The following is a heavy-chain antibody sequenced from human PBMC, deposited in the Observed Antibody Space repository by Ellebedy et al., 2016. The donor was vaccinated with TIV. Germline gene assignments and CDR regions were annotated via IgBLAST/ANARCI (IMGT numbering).Heavy chain of an antibody. CDR2: ISGSGGST. V-gene: IGHV3-23*01. CDR1: GFTFSSYA. J-gene: IGHJ4*02. Sequence: GESLKISCAASGFTFSSYAMSWVRQAPGKGLEWVSAISGSGGSTYYADSVKGRFTISRDNSKNTLYLQMNSLRAEDTAVYYCAGGTTIWDGRWGQGTLVTVSS. CDR3: AGGTTIWDGR. D-gene: IGHD1-7*01.